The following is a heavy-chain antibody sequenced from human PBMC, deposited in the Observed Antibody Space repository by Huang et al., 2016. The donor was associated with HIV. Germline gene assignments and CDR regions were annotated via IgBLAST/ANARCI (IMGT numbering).Heavy chain of an antibody. D-gene: IGHD2-21*02. CDR3: AKVPTVVTFH. CDR1: RCTFSTYA. J-gene: IGHJ4*02. Sequence: DVQLLESGGDFVQPGGSLRLSCAASRCTFSTYAMSWVRQAPGKGREGVSAIRGSGDKTYYADSVKGRFTISRDNSKNTLFLQMNSLRAEDTAVYYCAKVPTVVTFHWGQGTLVTVSS. CDR2: IRGSGDKT. V-gene: IGHV3-23*01.